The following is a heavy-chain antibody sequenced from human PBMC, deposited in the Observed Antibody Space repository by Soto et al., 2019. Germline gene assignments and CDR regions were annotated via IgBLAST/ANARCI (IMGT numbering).Heavy chain of an antibody. CDR3: ARAHYGDYRYGMDV. D-gene: IGHD4-17*01. CDR2: IYHSGTT. CDR1: GGSISSGGYS. V-gene: IGHV4-30-2*01. Sequence: SETLSLTCAVSGGSISSGGYSWSWIRQPPGKGLEWIGYIYHSGTTYYNPSLKSRVTISVDRSKNQFSLKLSSVTAADTAVYYCARAHYGDYRYGMDVWGQGTTVTVSS. J-gene: IGHJ6*02.